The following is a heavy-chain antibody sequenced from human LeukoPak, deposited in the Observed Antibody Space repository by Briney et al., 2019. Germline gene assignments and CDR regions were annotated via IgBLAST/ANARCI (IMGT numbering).Heavy chain of an antibody. J-gene: IGHJ4*02. CDR3: ARDGVFRSSAPDY. CDR1: RFTFSTYW. CDR2: IKQDGSEK. D-gene: IGHD6-6*01. V-gene: IGHV3-7*01. Sequence: GGSLRLSCAASRFTFSTYWMSWVRQAPGKGLEWVANIKQDGSEKYYVGSVKGRFTISRDNAKNSLYLQTNSLRAEDTAVYYCARDGVFRSSAPDYWGQGTLVTVSS.